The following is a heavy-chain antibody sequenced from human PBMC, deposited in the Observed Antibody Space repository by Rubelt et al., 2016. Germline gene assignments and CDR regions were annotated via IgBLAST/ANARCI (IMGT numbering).Heavy chain of an antibody. Sequence: KSQRGGLEWVSLISGNGRSTYDADSVKGRFTISRDNSKNTLYLEMNSLTAEDTAVYYCAREGLYVPAGFCDSWGQGTLVSVSS. CDR3: AREGLYVPAGFCDS. V-gene: IGHV3-23*01. D-gene: IGHD2/OR15-2a*01. J-gene: IGHJ4*02. CDR2: ISGNGRST.